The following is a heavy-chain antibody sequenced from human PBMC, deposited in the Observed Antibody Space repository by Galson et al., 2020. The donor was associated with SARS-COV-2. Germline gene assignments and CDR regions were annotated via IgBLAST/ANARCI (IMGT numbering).Heavy chain of an antibody. J-gene: IGHJ4*02. V-gene: IGHV2-5*02. Sequence: SDPTLVKPTQTLTLTCTFSGFSLSTSGVGVGWIRQPPGKALEWLALIYWDDDKRYSPSLKSRLTITKDTSKNQVVLTMTNMDPVDTATYYCAHPKPLWFGELSWGQGTLVTVSS. CDR2: IYWDDDK. CDR3: AHPKPLWFGELS. CDR1: GFSLSTSGVG. D-gene: IGHD3-10*01.